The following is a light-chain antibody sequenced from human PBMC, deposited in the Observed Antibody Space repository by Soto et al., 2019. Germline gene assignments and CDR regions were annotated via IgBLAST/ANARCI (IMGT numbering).Light chain of an antibody. CDR2: DVN. CDR3: NSFTSSSTHV. V-gene: IGLV2-14*03. Sequence: QSVLPQPASVSGSPGQSITISCAGTSSDVGAYDYVSWYQQHPDKVPKLLIYDVNNRPSGVSNRFSGSKSGNTASLTIAGLQAEDEADYYCNSFTSSSTHVFGTGTKVTVL. J-gene: IGLJ1*01. CDR1: SSDVGAYDY.